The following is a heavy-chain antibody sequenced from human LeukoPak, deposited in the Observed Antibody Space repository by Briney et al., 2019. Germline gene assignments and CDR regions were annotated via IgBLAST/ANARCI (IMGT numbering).Heavy chain of an antibody. CDR1: GYSFSKSS. CDR3: ASYTLWYGDS. Sequence: PGGSLRLSCAASGYSFSKSSMLWFRQAPGKGLEWVSSISIGSSPCTYYADSLKGRFTISRDNAKNSVCLQMNSLRPEDTAVYYCASYTLWYGDSWGQGTLVTVSS. D-gene: IGHD3-10*01. J-gene: IGHJ4*02. V-gene: IGHV3-21*06. CDR2: ISIGSSPCT.